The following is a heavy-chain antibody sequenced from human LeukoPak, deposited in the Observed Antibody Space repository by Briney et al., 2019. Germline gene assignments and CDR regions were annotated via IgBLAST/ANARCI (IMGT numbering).Heavy chain of an antibody. V-gene: IGHV1-46*01. D-gene: IGHD5-18*01. CDR2: INPSGGST. CDR3: ARGYSYDYYYYGMDV. J-gene: IGHJ6*02. Sequence: ASVKVSCKASGYTFTSYYMHWVRQAPGQGLEWVGIINPSGGSTSYAQKSQGRVTMTRDTSTSTVYMELSSLRSEDTAVYYCARGYSYDYYYYGMDVWGQGTTVTVSS. CDR1: GYTFTSYY.